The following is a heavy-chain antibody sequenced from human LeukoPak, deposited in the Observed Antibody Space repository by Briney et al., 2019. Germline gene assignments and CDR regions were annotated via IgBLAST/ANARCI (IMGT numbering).Heavy chain of an antibody. CDR3: TRPLGYCSSTSCPSTYYYYGMDV. V-gene: IGHV3-49*04. CDR1: GFTFGDYA. D-gene: IGHD2-2*01. Sequence: GGSLRLSCTASGFTFGDYAMSWVRQAPGKGLEWVGFIRSKAYGGTTEYAASAKGRFAISRDDSKSIAYLQMNSLKTEDTAVCYCTRPLGYCSSTSCPSTYYYYGMDVWGQGTTVTASS. J-gene: IGHJ6*02. CDR2: IRSKAYGGTT.